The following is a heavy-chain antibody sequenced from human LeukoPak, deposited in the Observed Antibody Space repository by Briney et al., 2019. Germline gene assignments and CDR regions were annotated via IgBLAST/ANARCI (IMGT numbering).Heavy chain of an antibody. D-gene: IGHD6-19*01. CDR2: ITWNGDSK. Sequence: GGSLRLSCAASGFTFDDYAMHWVRQAPGKGLDWVSGITWNGDSKGYADSVKGRFTISRDNAKNSLYLQMNSLRAEDTALYYCARWSSIKVAATENYWGQGTLVTVSS. V-gene: IGHV3-20*04. CDR3: ARWSSIKVAATENY. J-gene: IGHJ4*02. CDR1: GFTFDDYA.